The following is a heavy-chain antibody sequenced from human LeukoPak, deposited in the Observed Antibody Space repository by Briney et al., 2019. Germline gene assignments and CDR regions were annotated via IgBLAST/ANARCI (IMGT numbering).Heavy chain of an antibody. CDR1: GYTFTSYY. CDR2: INPSGGST. J-gene: IGHJ4*02. Sequence: VASVKVSCKASGYTFTSYYMHWVRQAPGQGLEWMGIINPSGGSTSYAQKFQGRVTMTRDTSTSTVYMELSSLRSEDTAVYYCARDRRDDSSGYYTRYFDYWGQGTLVTVSS. D-gene: IGHD3-22*01. V-gene: IGHV1-46*01. CDR3: ARDRRDDSSGYYTRYFDY.